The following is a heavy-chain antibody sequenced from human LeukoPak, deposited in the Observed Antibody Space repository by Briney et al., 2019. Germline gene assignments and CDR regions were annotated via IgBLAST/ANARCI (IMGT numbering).Heavy chain of an antibody. D-gene: IGHD3-9*01. CDR2: INPNSGGT. J-gene: IGHJ3*02. Sequence: GASVKVSCKASGYTFTGYYMHWVRQAPGQGLEWMGWINPNSGGTNYAQKFQGRVTMTRDTSISTAYMELSRLRSDDTAVYYCARDSLGVLRYFDWSRIAGAFDIWGQGTMVTVSS. V-gene: IGHV1-2*02. CDR1: GYTFTGYY. CDR3: ARDSLGVLRYFDWSRIAGAFDI.